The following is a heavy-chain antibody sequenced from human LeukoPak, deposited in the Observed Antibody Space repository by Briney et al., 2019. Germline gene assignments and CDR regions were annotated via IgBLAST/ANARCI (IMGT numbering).Heavy chain of an antibody. CDR3: ARGRGHDYSDLGFDY. Sequence: SETLSLTCAVYGGSFSGYYWSWIRQPPGKGLEWIGEINHSGSTNYNPSLKSRVTISVDTSKNQFSLKLSSVTAADTAVYYCARGRGHDYSDLGFDYWGQGTLVTVSS. J-gene: IGHJ4*02. V-gene: IGHV4-34*01. D-gene: IGHD4-11*01. CDR2: INHSGST. CDR1: GGSFSGYY.